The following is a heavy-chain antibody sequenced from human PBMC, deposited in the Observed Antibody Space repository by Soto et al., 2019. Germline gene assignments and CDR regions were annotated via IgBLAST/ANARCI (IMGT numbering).Heavy chain of an antibody. CDR2: IWYDGSNK. J-gene: IGHJ6*03. CDR1: GFTFSSYG. V-gene: IGHV3-33*01. CDR3: ARDARVRGVSYYYYMDV. Sequence: GGSLRLSCAASGFTFSSYGMHWVRQAPGKGLEWVAVIWYDGSNKYYADSVKGRFTISRDNSKNTLYLQMNSLRAEDTAVYYCARDARVRGVSYYYYMDVWGKGTTVTVSS. D-gene: IGHD3-10*01.